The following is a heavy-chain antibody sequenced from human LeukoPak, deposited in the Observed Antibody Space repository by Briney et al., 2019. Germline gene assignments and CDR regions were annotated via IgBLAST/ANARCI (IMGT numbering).Heavy chain of an antibody. Sequence: ASAKVSCKVSGYTLTELSMHWVRQAPGKGLEWMGGLDPEDGETIYAQKFQGRVTMTEDTSTDTAYMELSSLRSEDTAVYYCATEGPTIFSPHSKTYYFDYWGQGTLVTVSS. CDR2: LDPEDGET. J-gene: IGHJ4*02. D-gene: IGHD3-9*01. V-gene: IGHV1-24*01. CDR3: ATEGPTIFSPHSKTYYFDY. CDR1: GYTLTELS.